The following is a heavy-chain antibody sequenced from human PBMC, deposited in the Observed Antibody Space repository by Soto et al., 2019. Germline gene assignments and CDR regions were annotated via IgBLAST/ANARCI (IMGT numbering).Heavy chain of an antibody. CDR2: INSDGSST. Sequence: EVQLVESGGGLVEPGGSLRLSCAASGFTFSSYWMHWVRQAPGKGLVWVSRINSDGSSTSYADSVKGRFTISRDNAKNTLYLQMNSLRAEDTAVYYCAVAVAGPTAIGYWGQGTLVTVSS. CDR1: GFTFSSYW. D-gene: IGHD6-19*01. J-gene: IGHJ4*02. V-gene: IGHV3-74*01. CDR3: AVAVAGPTAIGY.